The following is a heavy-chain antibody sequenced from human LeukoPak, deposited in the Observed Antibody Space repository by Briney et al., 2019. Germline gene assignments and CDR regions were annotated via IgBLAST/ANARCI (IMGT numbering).Heavy chain of an antibody. Sequence: PGRSLRLSCVVSEFTFTNYSMNWVRHAPGKGLEWVSYISSKSNTIYYADSVEGRFSISRDNSKNTLYLQMNGLRAEDTAVYYCASTPGDDYWGQGTLVTVSS. CDR3: ASTPGDDY. CDR1: EFTFTNYS. J-gene: IGHJ4*02. V-gene: IGHV3-48*01. D-gene: IGHD3-16*01. CDR2: ISSKSNTI.